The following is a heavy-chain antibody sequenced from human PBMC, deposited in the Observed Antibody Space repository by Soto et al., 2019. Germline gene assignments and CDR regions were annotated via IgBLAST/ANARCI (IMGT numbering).Heavy chain of an antibody. Sequence: PSQTLSLTCAISGDSVSSNSAAWNWIRQSPSRGLEWLGRTHYRSNYRSKWYNDYAASVKSRISITPDTSNNHFSLHLNSVTPEDTAVYYCARASYSNTWYWYFDYWGQGALVTVSS. CDR2: THYRSNYRSKWYN. CDR1: GDSVSSNSAA. V-gene: IGHV6-1*01. CDR3: ARASYSNTWYWYFDY. J-gene: IGHJ4*02. D-gene: IGHD6-13*01.